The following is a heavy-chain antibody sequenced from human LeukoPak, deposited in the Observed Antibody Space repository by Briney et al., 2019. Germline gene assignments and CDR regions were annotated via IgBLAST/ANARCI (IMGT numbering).Heavy chain of an antibody. CDR1: GFTFSSYS. J-gene: IGHJ4*02. CDR3: ARQRGYSYGYNFDY. Sequence: EAGGSLRPSCAASGFTFSSYSMSWVRQAPGKGLEWVSVIYSGGSTYYADSVKGRFTISRDNSKNTLYLQMNSLRAEDTAVYYCARQRGYSYGYNFDYWGQGTLVTVSS. D-gene: IGHD5-18*01. CDR2: IYSGGST. V-gene: IGHV3-66*04.